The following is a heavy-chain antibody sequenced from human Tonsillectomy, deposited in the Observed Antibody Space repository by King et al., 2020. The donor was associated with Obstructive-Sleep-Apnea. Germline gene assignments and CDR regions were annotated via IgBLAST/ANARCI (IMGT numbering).Heavy chain of an antibody. J-gene: IGHJ3*02. CDR2: ISYDGINE. CDR3: ARECGGDCFEDAFDI. D-gene: IGHD2-21*02. CDR1: GFTFSGYA. Sequence: VQLVESGGGVVQPGRSLRLSCAASGFTFSGYAMHWVRQAPGKGLEVVAIISYDGINEYYADSVKGRFTISRDNSKNTLYLQMNSLRAEDTAVYYCARECGGDCFEDAFDIWGQGTMVTVSS. V-gene: IGHV3-30-3*01.